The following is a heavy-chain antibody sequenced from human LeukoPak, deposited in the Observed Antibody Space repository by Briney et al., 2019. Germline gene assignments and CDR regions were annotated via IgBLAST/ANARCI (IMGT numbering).Heavy chain of an antibody. V-gene: IGHV4-4*07. CDR1: GGSISSYY. D-gene: IGHD3-22*01. CDR3: ARGGPLIHYYYDSSGYYYNAFDY. J-gene: IGHJ4*02. Sequence: PSEILSLTCTVSGGSISSYYWSWIRQPAGKGLEWIGRIYTSGSTNYNPSLKSRVTMSVDTSKNQFSLKLSSVTAADTAVYYCARGGPLIHYYYDSSGYYYNAFDYWGQGTLVTVSS. CDR2: IYTSGST.